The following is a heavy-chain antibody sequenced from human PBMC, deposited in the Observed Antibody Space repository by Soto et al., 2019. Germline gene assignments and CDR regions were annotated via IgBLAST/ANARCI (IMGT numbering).Heavy chain of an antibody. CDR3: ARERYLMTTNYYYYYGMDV. V-gene: IGHV1-8*01. CDR1: GYTFTSYD. J-gene: IGHJ6*02. CDR2: MNPNSGNT. Sequence: QVQLVQSGAEVKKPGASVKVSCKASGYTFTSYDINWVQQATGQGLEWMGWMNPNSGNTGYAQKFQGRVTMTRNTSISTAYMELSSLRSEDTAVYYCARERYLMTTNYYYYYGMDVWGQGTTVTVSS. D-gene: IGHD3-16*01.